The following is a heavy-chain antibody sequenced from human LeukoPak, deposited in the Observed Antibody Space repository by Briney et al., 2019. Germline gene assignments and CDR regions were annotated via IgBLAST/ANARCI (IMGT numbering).Heavy chain of an antibody. CDR3: AKAGSIRFDY. J-gene: IGHJ4*02. CDR1: GFPLSSYA. CDR2: TSSSDAGT. V-gene: IGHV3-23*01. D-gene: IGHD1-26*01. Sequence: GGSLRLSCAVSGFPLSSYAMSWVRQAPGKGLEWVSATSSSDAGTYYADSVKGRFTISRDNSKNTLYLQMNNLRAEDTAVYYCAKAGSIRFDYWGQGTLVTVSS.